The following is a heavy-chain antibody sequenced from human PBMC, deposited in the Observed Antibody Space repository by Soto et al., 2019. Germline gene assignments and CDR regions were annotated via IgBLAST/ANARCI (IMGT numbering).Heavy chain of an antibody. CDR1: GYNFTNYW. CDR2: IYPGDSDT. CDR3: ARLPFRDILLAPFNP. V-gene: IGHV5-51*01. Sequence: GESLKISCKGSGYNFTNYWIGWVRQMPGKGLEWMGIIYPGDSDTRYSPSFQGQVTISADKSINTAYLQWNSLKASDTAMYYCARLPFRDILLAPFNPWGRGTLVTVSS. J-gene: IGHJ5*02. D-gene: IGHD2-8*01.